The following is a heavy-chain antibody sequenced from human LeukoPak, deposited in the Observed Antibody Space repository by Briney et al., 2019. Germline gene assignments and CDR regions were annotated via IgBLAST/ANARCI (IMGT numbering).Heavy chain of an antibody. D-gene: IGHD2/OR15-2a*01. CDR1: GFTFSSYE. Sequence: GGSLRLSCAASGFTFSSYEMKWVRQAPGKGLEWVSYISSSGSTLYYADSVKGRFTISRDSAKNSLYLQMNSLRAEDTAVYYCARVFSYGMDVWGKGTTVTVSS. CDR2: ISSSGSTL. J-gene: IGHJ6*04. CDR3: ARVFSYGMDV. V-gene: IGHV3-48*03.